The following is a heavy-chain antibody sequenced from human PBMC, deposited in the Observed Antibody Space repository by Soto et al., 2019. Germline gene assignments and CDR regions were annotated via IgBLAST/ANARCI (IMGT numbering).Heavy chain of an antibody. V-gene: IGHV1-18*01. Sequence: QVQLVQSGAEVKKPGASVKVSCKASGYTFTSYGISWVRQAPGQGLEWMGWISAYHGNTTYAQKLKGRVTMTTDAATSPAYMEVRSLRSDDTAVYYCARFSFFRYMLGEYDMAVWGQGTLVTVSS. CDR1: GYTFTSYG. J-gene: IGHJ4*02. CDR3: ARFSFFRYMLGEYDMAV. CDR2: ISAYHGNT. D-gene: IGHD3-10*02.